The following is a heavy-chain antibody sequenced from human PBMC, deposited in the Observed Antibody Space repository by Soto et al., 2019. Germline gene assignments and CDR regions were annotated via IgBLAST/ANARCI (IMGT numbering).Heavy chain of an antibody. CDR1: GFTFDDYA. CDR2: ISWNSGNI. CDR3: VRSKGGYSYGTPFDY. D-gene: IGHD5-18*01. V-gene: IGHV3-9*01. Sequence: EVQLVESGGALVQPGRSLRLSCAASGFTFDDYAMYWVRQVLGKGLEWVSSISWNSGNIGYADSVKGRFTTSRDNAKNSLYLQMNSLRPEDTALYYCVRSKGGYSYGTPFDYWGQGTLVTVSS. J-gene: IGHJ4*02.